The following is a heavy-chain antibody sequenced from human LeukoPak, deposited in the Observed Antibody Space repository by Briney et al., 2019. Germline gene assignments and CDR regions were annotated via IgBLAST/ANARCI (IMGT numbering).Heavy chain of an antibody. D-gene: IGHD2-15*01. J-gene: IGHJ3*02. CDR1: GGSFSTGDYH. CDR2: INHRGST. V-gene: IGHV4-30-4*01. CDR3: ARDCGGGSCYGAFEI. Sequence: SETLSLTCTVSGGSFSTGDYHWSWIRQPPGKGLEWMGYINHRGSTYYNSSLKSRVTMSLDTSRDQFSLRLSSMIAADTAVYYCARDCGGGSCYGAFEIWGHGTMVTVSS.